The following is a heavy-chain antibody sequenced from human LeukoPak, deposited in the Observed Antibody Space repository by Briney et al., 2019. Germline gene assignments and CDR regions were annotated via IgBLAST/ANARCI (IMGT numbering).Heavy chain of an antibody. CDR2: IIPILGIA. D-gene: IGHD3-3*01. CDR3: ARDPPVTIFGVGNFDY. V-gene: IGHV1-69*04. Sequence: SVKVSCKASGGTFSSYAISWVRQAPGQGLEWMGRIIPILGIANYAQKFQGRVTITADKSTSTAYMELSSLRSEDTAVYYCARDPPVTIFGVGNFDYWGRGTLVTVSS. J-gene: IGHJ4*02. CDR1: GGTFSSYA.